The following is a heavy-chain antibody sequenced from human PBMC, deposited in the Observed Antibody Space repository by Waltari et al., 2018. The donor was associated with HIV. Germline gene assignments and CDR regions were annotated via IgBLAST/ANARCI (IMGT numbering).Heavy chain of an antibody. J-gene: IGHJ3*02. V-gene: IGHV3-30*15. CDR3: VRETSGRDAFDI. D-gene: IGHD2-15*01. Sequence: LVESGGDLVQSGTSLRLSCEASRFSFSDSDMFWVRQAPGKGLEGVAVISNDGNDKKYVDSVKGRFNVSRDNVKNTLYLYMSRLRPEDTAVYYCVRETSGRDAFDIWGLGTQVIVSS. CDR2: ISNDGNDK. CDR1: RFSFSDSD.